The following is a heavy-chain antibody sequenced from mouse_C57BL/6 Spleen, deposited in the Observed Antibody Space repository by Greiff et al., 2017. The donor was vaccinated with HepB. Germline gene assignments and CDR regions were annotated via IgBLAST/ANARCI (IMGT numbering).Heavy chain of an antibody. Sequence: QVQLQQPGAELVRPGTSVKLSCKASGYTFTSYWMHWVKQRPGQGLEWIGVIDPSDSYTNYNQKFKGKATLTVDTSSSTAYMQLSSLTSEDSAVYYCARHYYGSGYDWYFDVWGTGTTVTVSS. CDR1: GYTFTSYW. D-gene: IGHD1-1*01. V-gene: IGHV1-59*01. CDR3: ARHYYGSGYDWYFDV. CDR2: IDPSDSYT. J-gene: IGHJ1*03.